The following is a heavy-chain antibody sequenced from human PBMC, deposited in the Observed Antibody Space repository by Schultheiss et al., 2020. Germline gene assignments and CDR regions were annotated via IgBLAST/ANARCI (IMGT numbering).Heavy chain of an antibody. CDR3: AREYSASDY. Sequence: GESLKISCKASGYTFTSYYMHWVRQAPGQGLEWMGWINPNSGGTNYAQKFQGRVTMTRDTSISTAYMELSRLRSDDTAVYYCAREYSASDYWGQGTLVTVSS. V-gene: IGHV1-2*02. CDR1: GYTFTSYY. CDR2: INPNSGGT. D-gene: IGHD2-15*01. J-gene: IGHJ4*02.